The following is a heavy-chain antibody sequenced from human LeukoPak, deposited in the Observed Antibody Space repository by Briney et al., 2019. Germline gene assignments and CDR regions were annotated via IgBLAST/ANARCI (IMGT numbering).Heavy chain of an antibody. V-gene: IGHV3-64*01. Sequence: GGSLRLSCAASGFAFSTYTMHWVRQAPGEGLEYVSAIRDNGGSTYYANSVKGRFTISRDNSKNTLYLQMNSLRVEDTAVYYCARDSSMLRGPLVIYYFDFWGQGTLVTVSS. D-gene: IGHD3-10*01. CDR2: IRDNGGST. CDR3: ARDSSMLRGPLVIYYFDF. J-gene: IGHJ4*02. CDR1: GFAFSTYT.